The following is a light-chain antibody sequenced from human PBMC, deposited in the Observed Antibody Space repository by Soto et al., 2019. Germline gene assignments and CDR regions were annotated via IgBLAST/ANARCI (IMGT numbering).Light chain of an antibody. Sequence: QSALTQPASVSGSPGQSITISCTGTSSDVGGYNYVSWYQHHPGKAPKLMIYDVSNRPSGVSNRFSGSKSGNTASLTISGLQDEDEADYYCSSYTRSGALVFGGGTKLTVL. J-gene: IGLJ2*01. CDR3: SSYTRSGALV. CDR1: SSDVGGYNY. V-gene: IGLV2-14*03. CDR2: DVS.